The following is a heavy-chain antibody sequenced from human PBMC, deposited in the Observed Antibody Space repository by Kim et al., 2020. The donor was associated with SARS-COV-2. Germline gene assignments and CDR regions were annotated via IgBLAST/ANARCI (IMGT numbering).Heavy chain of an antibody. CDR1: GGTFSSYA. D-gene: IGHD6-13*01. V-gene: IGHV1-69*04. CDR2: IIPILGIA. J-gene: IGHJ6*02. CDR3: ARPYYSSTRYSGWGGSSSWYPDYYYYYGMDV. Sequence: ASVKVSCKASGGTFSSYAISWVRQAPGQGLEWMGRIIPILGIANYAQKFQGRVTITADKSTSTAYMELSSLRSEDTAVYYCARPYYSSTRYSGWGGSSSWYPDYYYYYGMDVWGQGTTVTVSS.